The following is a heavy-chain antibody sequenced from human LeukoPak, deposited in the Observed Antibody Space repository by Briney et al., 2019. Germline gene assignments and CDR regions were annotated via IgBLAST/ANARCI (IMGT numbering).Heavy chain of an antibody. CDR2: ITSRGSTI. CDR1: GFSFDDHA. Sequence: GGSLRLSCAASGFSFDDHAMNWVRQAPGKGLEWVSYITSRGSTIYYADSVKGRFTMSRDNAKNSLYLQMNSLRAEDTAVYYCATSSAYYYFDFDYWGQGTLVTVSS. CDR3: ATSSAYYYFDFDY. V-gene: IGHV3-48*03. J-gene: IGHJ4*02. D-gene: IGHD3-22*01.